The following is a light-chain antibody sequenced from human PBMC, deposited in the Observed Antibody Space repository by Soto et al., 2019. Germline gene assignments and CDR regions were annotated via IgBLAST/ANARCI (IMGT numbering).Light chain of an antibody. Sequence: QSVLTQPRSVSASPGQSVTISCTGTSNDVGAYDYVSWFQQNPDKAPRLIIFDVSKRPSGVPDRFSGSKSGNTASLTISGLQADDEADYYCSSYVGDYIYVFGTGTKLTVL. V-gene: IGLV2-11*01. CDR1: SNDVGAYDY. J-gene: IGLJ1*01. CDR3: SSYVGDYIYV. CDR2: DVS.